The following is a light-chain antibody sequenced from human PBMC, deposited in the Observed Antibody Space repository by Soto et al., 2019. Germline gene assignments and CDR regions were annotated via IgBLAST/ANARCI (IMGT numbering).Light chain of an antibody. J-gene: IGLJ2*01. Sequence: QSALTQPASVSGSPGQSITISCTGTNSDVGNYNLVSWFQHHPGKAPKLIIYEVTKRPSGVSNRFSGSKSGNTASLTISGLQAEDESDYYCCSYAGVRTQVLFGAGTKLTVL. CDR2: EVT. V-gene: IGLV2-23*02. CDR3: CSYAGVRTQVL. CDR1: NSDVGNYNL.